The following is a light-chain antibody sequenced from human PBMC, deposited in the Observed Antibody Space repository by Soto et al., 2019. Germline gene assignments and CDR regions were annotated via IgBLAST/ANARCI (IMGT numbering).Light chain of an antibody. CDR2: GAS. Sequence: EIVFTQSPCTLSLSPGERATLSCRASQSVRRSYLAWYQQKPGQAPRLLIYGASTRATGIPARFSGRGSGTDFTLTINRLEPEDFAVYYCQQYDSSPRTFGQGTRLEIK. CDR1: QSVRRSY. CDR3: QQYDSSPRT. J-gene: IGKJ5*01. V-gene: IGKV3-20*01.